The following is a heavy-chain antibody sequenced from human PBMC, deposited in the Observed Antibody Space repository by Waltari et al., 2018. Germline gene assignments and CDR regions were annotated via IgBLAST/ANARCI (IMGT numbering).Heavy chain of an antibody. CDR3: ARGLSRPTHYYYYYMDV. CDR1: GGSISSYY. V-gene: IGHV4-59*01. CDR2: IYYSGST. J-gene: IGHJ6*03. Sequence: QVQLQESGPGLVKPSETLSLTCTVSGGSISSYYWSWIRQPPGKGLEWIGYIYYSGSTNYNPSLKSRVTISVDTSKNQFSLKLSSVTAADTAVYYCARGLSRPTHYYYYYMDVWGKGTTVTVSS.